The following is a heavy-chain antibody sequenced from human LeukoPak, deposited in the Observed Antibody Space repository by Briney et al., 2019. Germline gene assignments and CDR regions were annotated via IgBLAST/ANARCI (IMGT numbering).Heavy chain of an antibody. CDR2: IWYDGSNK. CDR1: GFTFSSYT. CDR3: ARDRGGRWLQVYYFDY. V-gene: IGHV3-33*01. Sequence: GGSLRLSCAASGFTFSSYTMHWVRQAPGKGLEWVAVIWYDGSNKYYADSVKGRFTISRDNSKNALYLRVNSLRAEDTAMYYCARDRGGRWLQVYYFDYWGQGTLVTVSS. J-gene: IGHJ4*02. D-gene: IGHD5-24*01.